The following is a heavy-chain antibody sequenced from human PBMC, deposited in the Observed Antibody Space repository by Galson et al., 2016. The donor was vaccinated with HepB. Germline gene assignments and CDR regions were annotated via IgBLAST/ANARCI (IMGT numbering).Heavy chain of an antibody. CDR1: GASVSSNSFY. CDR2: IYYSGRT. Sequence: SETLSLTCSVSGASVSSNSFYWAWIRQPPGKGLERIGSIYYSGRTYNNPSLKSRVTMSVDTSKNYFSLKLTSVTAADTAVYYCARQTITAAGDYWGQGTLVTVSS. V-gene: IGHV4-39*01. CDR3: ARQTITAAGDY. D-gene: IGHD6-13*01. J-gene: IGHJ4*02.